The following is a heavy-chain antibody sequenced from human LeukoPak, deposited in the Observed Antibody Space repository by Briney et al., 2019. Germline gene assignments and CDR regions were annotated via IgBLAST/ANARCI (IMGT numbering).Heavy chain of an antibody. J-gene: IGHJ4*02. D-gene: IGHD6-13*01. CDR2: ISSSSIYI. CDR1: GFTFSIYS. CDR3: ARVTAAAGPDY. Sequence: GGSLRLSCAASGFTFSIYSMNWVRQASGKGLEWVSSISSSSIYIYYADSVKGRFTISRDNAKNSVYLQMNSLRAEDTAVYYCARVTAAAGPDYWGQGTLVTVSS. V-gene: IGHV3-21*01.